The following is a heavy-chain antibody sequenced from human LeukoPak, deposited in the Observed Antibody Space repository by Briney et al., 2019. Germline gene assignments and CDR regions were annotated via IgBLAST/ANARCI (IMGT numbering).Heavy chain of an antibody. CDR1: GFTFSSYG. J-gene: IGHJ5*02. CDR2: ISFVGSNK. Sequence: GRSLRLSPAPSGFTFSSYGIHWVRPAPRKGLPGVAVISFVGSNKYYADSVKGRFTISRENSKNTLYLQMNSLRAEDTAVYYCAKQGFGESLFDPGGQGTLVTVSS. V-gene: IGHV3-30*18. D-gene: IGHD3-10*01. CDR3: AKQGFGESLFDP.